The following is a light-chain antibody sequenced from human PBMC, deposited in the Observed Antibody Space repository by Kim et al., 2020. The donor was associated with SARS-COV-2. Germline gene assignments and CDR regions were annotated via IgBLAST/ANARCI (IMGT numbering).Light chain of an antibody. J-gene: IGKJ1*01. CDR1: QSIGSS. CDR3: QQHYSSWT. CDR2: KAS. V-gene: IGKV1-5*03. Sequence: SASVGDRVTITCRASQSIGSSLAWYQQQPGRAPKILIYKASSLESGVPSRFSGSRSGTEFTLTIRSLQPDDFAIYYCQQHYSSWTFGQGTKVDIK.